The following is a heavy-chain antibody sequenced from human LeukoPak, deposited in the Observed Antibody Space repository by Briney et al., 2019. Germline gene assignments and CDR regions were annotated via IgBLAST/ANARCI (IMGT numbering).Heavy chain of an antibody. CDR2: IIPIFGTA. CDR3: AREGGSSWPTAFDI. V-gene: IGHV1-69*13. CDR1: GGTFSSYA. J-gene: IGHJ3*02. D-gene: IGHD6-13*01. Sequence: SVKVSCTASGGTFSSYAISWVRQAPGQGLEWMGGIIPIFGTANYAQKFQGRVTITADESTSTAYMELSSLRSEDTAVYYCAREGGSSWPTAFDIWGQGTMVTVSS.